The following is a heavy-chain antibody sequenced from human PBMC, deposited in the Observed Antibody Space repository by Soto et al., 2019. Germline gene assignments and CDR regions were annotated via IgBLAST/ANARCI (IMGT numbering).Heavy chain of an antibody. Sequence: QVQLVQSGAEVKKPGASVKVSCKASGYTFTSYGISWVRQAPGQGLEWMGWISAYNGNTNYAQKLQGRVTMTTDTSTSTAYMELRSLRSDDTAVYYCARQHSVVVPAAIGYYYYMDVWGKGTTVTVSS. CDR3: ARQHSVVVPAAIGYYYYMDV. D-gene: IGHD2-2*01. V-gene: IGHV1-18*01. J-gene: IGHJ6*03. CDR2: ISAYNGNT. CDR1: GYTFTSYG.